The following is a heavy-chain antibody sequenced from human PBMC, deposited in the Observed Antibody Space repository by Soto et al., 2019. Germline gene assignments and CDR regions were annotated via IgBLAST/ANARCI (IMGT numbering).Heavy chain of an antibody. CDR2: ISAYNGNT. V-gene: IGHV1-18*01. CDR3: ARDPSSGRYYYYGMDV. J-gene: IGHJ6*02. D-gene: IGHD1-26*01. CDR1: GYTFTSYG. Sequence: ASVKVSCKASGYTFTSYGISWVRQAPGQGLEWMGWISAYNGNTNYAQKLQGRVTMTTDTSTSTAYMELRSLRSDNTAVYYCARDPSSGRYYYYGMDVWGQGTTVTVSS.